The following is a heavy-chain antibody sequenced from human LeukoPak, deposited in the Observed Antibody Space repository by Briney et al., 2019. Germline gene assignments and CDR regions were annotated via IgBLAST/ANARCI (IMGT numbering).Heavy chain of an antibody. CDR2: LYSGGAT. V-gene: IGHV3-66*01. J-gene: IGHJ4*02. D-gene: IGHD2-8*01. Sequence: GGSLRLSCAASGFTVKDNFMSWVRQAPGKGLEWVSVLYSGGATYYADSVKGRFTISRDNSKNTVYLQMNSLRTDDTAVYFCAQDIPIAQVEGVGPGHWCQGTLVTVSS. CDR3: AQDIPIAQVEGVGPGH. CDR1: GFTVKDNF.